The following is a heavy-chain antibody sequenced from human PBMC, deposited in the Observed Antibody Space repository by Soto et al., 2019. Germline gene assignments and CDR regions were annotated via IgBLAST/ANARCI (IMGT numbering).Heavy chain of an antibody. J-gene: IGHJ4*02. Sequence: SETLSLTCAVYGGSFSGYYWSWIRQPPGKGLEWIGEINHSGSTNYNPSLKSRVTISVDTSKNQFSLKLSSVTAADTAVYYCARVPTMIRGVISGDDYFDYWGQGTLVTVSS. D-gene: IGHD3-10*01. V-gene: IGHV4-34*01. CDR1: GGSFSGYY. CDR2: INHSGST. CDR3: ARVPTMIRGVISGDDYFDY.